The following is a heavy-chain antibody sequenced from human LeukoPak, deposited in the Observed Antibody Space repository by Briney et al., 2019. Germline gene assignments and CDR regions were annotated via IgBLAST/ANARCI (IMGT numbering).Heavy chain of an antibody. CDR3: ARDLGIVVVPAATFDY. V-gene: IGHV4-39*07. CDR1: GGSISSSSYY. CDR2: IYYSGST. J-gene: IGHJ4*02. D-gene: IGHD2-2*01. Sequence: SETLSLTCTVSGGSISSSSYYWGWIRQPPGKGPEWMGSIYYSGSTYYNPSLKSRVTISVDTSKNQFSLKLSSVTAADTAVYYCARDLGIVVVPAATFDYWGQGTLVTVSS.